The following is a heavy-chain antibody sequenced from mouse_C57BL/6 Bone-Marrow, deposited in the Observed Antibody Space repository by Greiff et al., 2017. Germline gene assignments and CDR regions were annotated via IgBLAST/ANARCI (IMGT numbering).Heavy chain of an antibody. V-gene: IGHV1-7*01. D-gene: IGHD2-4*01. CDR3: ARSWIYDYDDEYYFDY. Sequence: QVQLKQSGAELAKPGASVKLSCKASGYTFTSYWMHWVKQRPGQGLEWIGYINPSSGYTKYNQKFKDKATLTADKSSSTAYMQLSSLTYEDSAVYYCARSWIYDYDDEYYFDYWGQGTTLTVSS. CDR2: INPSSGYT. CDR1: GYTFTSYW. J-gene: IGHJ2*01.